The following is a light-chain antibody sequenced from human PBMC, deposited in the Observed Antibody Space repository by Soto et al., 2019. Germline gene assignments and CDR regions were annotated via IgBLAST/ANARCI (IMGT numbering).Light chain of an antibody. J-gene: IGLJ2*01. CDR3: CSYARGFVV. CDR1: SSDVGGYNY. V-gene: IGLV2-11*01. CDR2: DVS. Sequence: QSALTQPRSVSGSPGQSVTISCTGTSSDVGGYNYVSWYQHHPGKAPKLMIYDVSKRPSGVPDGFSGSKSGNTASLTISGFQAGDEADYYCCSYARGFVVFGGGTKLTVL.